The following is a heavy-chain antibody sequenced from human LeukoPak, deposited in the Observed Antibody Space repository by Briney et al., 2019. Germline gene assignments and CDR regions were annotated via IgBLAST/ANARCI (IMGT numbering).Heavy chain of an antibody. CDR2: IYNGGST. CDR3: ARDSPGAYDYVWGSYAFDI. J-gene: IGHJ3*02. D-gene: IGHD3-16*01. CDR1: GFTVSSNY. V-gene: IGHV3-66*01. Sequence: GGSLRLSCAASGFTVSSNYMSWVRQAPGKGLEWVSVIYNGGSTYYADSVKGRFTISRDNSKNTLYLQMNSLRAEDTAVYYCARDSPGAYDYVWGSYAFDIWGQGTMVTVSS.